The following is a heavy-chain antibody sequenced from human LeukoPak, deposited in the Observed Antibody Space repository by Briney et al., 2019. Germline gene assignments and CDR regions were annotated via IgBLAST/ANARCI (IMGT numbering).Heavy chain of an antibody. Sequence: SVKVSCKASGGTFSSYAISWVRQAPGQGLEWMGRIIPILGIANYAQKFQGRVTITADKSTSTAYMELSSLRSEDTAVYYCASPPSLSSGWFLRYWGQGTLVAVSS. CDR2: IIPILGIA. CDR3: ASPPSLSSGWFLRY. V-gene: IGHV1-69*04. J-gene: IGHJ4*02. D-gene: IGHD6-19*01. CDR1: GGTFSSYA.